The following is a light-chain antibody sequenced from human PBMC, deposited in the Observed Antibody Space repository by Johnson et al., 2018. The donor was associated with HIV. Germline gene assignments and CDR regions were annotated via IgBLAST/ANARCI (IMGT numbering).Light chain of an antibody. CDR1: SSNIGNNY. Sequence: QSVLTQPPSVSAAPGQKVTISCSGSSSNIGNNYVAWYQQVPGTAPKLLIYDNNRRPSGVPDRFSGSKSGTSATLGITGLQTGDEADYFCGTWDNSLRTAFSGTGAKVTV. J-gene: IGLJ1*01. CDR3: GTWDNSLRTAF. V-gene: IGLV1-51*01. CDR2: DNN.